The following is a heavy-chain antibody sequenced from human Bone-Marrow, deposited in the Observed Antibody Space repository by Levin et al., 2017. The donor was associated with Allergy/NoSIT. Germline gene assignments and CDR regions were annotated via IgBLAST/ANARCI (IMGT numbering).Heavy chain of an antibody. D-gene: IGHD3-10*01. CDR1: GDSVSSDTYY. J-gene: IGHJ1*01. Sequence: SETLSLTCTVSGDSVSSDTYYWSWIRQPPGKGLEWIGFIYYSGSTSYNPSLKSRVTISVDTSRNQFSLTLTSVTAADTAVYYCARGGNLYYYGSGRSFHNWGQGTLVTVSS. CDR3: ARGGNLYYYGSGRSFHN. V-gene: IGHV4-61*01. CDR2: IYYSGST.